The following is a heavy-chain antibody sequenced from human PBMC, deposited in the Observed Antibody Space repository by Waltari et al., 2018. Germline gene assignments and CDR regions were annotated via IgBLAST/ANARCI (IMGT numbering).Heavy chain of an antibody. CDR2: MNPNRCNT. J-gene: IGHJ5*02. D-gene: IGHD3-3*01. CDR3: ARVGSSYDFWSGYSSNWFDP. CDR1: GYTFTSYD. V-gene: IGHV1-8*02. Sequence: QVQLVQSGAEVKKPGASVKVSCKASGYTFTSYDINWVRQATGQGLEWMGWMNPNRCNTGYAQKFQGRVTMTRNTAISTAYMELSSLRSEDTAVYYCARVGSSYDFWSGYSSNWFDPWGQGTLVTVSS.